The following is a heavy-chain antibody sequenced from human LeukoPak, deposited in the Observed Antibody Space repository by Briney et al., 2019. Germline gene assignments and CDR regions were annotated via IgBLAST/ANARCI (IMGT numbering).Heavy chain of an antibody. D-gene: IGHD3-22*01. CDR3: ARVQYNDSRGGDYYGMDV. V-gene: IGHV4-34*01. CDR1: GGSFSGYY. CDR2: INHSGST. J-gene: IGHJ6*02. Sequence: SETLSLTCAVYGGSFSGYYWSWIRQPPGKGLEWIGEINHSGSTNYNPSLKSRVTISVDTSKNLFSLRLSSVTAADTAVYYCARVQYNDSRGGDYYGMDVWGQGTTVTVSS.